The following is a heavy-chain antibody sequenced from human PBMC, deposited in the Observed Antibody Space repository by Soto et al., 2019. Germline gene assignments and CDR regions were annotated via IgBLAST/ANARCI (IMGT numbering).Heavy chain of an antibody. CDR2: ISSSSSYT. CDR3: ARDHHRYNGYDYVDY. V-gene: IGHV3-11*05. J-gene: IGHJ4*02. D-gene: IGHD5-12*01. Sequence: QVQLVESGGGLVKPGGSLRLSYAASGFTFSDYYISWIRQAPGKGLEWFSYISSSSSYTNYADSVKGRFTNSRDNAKNSLYLQMNSLRAEDTAVYYCARDHHRYNGYDYVDYWGQGTLVTVSS. CDR1: GFTFSDYY.